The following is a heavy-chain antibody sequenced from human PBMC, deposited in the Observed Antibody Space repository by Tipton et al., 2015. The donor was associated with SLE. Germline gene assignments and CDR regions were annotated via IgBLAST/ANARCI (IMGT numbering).Heavy chain of an antibody. CDR2: ISSSSSYI. J-gene: IGHJ6*02. CDR3: AKDKGYQLLFGMDV. Sequence: SLRLSCAASGFTFSSYSMNWVRQAPGKGLEWVSSISSSSSYIYYADSVKGRFTISRDNSKNTLYLQMNSLRAEDTAVYYCAKDKGYQLLFGMDVWGQGTTVTVSS. V-gene: IGHV3-21*04. D-gene: IGHD2-2*01. CDR1: GFTFSSYS.